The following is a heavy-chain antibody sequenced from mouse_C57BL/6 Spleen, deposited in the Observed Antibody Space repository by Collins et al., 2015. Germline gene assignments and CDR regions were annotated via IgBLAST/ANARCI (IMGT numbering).Heavy chain of an antibody. J-gene: IGHJ3*01. Sequence: QVQLQQPGAELVKPGASVKLSCKASGYTFTSYWMHWVKQRPGQGLEWIGMIHPNSGSTNYNEKFKSRATLTVDKSSSTAYMQLSSLTSEDSAVYYCARIYDYDEVVWFAYWGQGTLVTVSA. CDR3: ARIYDYDEVVWFAY. D-gene: IGHD2-4*01. CDR1: GYTFTSYW. V-gene: IGHV1-64*01. CDR2: IHPNSGST.